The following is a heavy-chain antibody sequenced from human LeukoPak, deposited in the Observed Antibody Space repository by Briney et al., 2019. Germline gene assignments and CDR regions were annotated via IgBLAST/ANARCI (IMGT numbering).Heavy chain of an antibody. Sequence: GGSLRLSCAASGFVFSSYGMHWVRQAPDKGLEWVAFIRYDGSRKYYADSVKGRFTISRDNSKNTLYLQMNSLRAEDTAMYYCAKVSLNMVNDAFDIWGQGTMVSVSS. V-gene: IGHV3-30*02. CDR3: AKVSLNMVNDAFDI. J-gene: IGHJ3*02. CDR2: IRYDGSRK. CDR1: GFVFSSYG. D-gene: IGHD4/OR15-4a*01.